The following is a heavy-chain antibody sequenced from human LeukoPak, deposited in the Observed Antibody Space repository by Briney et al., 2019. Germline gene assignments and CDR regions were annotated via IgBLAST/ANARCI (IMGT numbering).Heavy chain of an antibody. Sequence: GASVKVSCKVSGYTLTELSMHWVRQAPGKGLEWMGGFDPEDGETIYAQKFQGRATMTEDTSTDTAYMELSSLRSEDTAVYYCATIPGIAVAGVMDVWGKGTTVTVSS. CDR1: GYTLTELS. V-gene: IGHV1-24*01. D-gene: IGHD6-19*01. CDR3: ATIPGIAVAGVMDV. J-gene: IGHJ6*04. CDR2: FDPEDGET.